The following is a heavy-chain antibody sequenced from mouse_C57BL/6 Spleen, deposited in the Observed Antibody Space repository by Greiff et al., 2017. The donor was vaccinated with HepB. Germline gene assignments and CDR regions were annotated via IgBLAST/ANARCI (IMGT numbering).Heavy chain of an antibody. CDR2: INYDGSST. V-gene: IGHV5-16*01. Sequence: DVKLVESEGGLVQPGSSMKLSCTASGFTFSDYYMAWVRQVPEKGLEWVANINYDGSSTYYLDSLKSRFIISRDNAKNILYLQMSSLKSEDTATYYCARAYDYDFDAMDYWGQGTSVTVSS. CDR3: ARAYDYDFDAMDY. CDR1: GFTFSDYY. D-gene: IGHD2-4*01. J-gene: IGHJ4*01.